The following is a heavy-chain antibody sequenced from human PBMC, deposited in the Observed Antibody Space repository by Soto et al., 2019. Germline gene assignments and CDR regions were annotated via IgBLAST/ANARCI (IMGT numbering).Heavy chain of an antibody. CDR1: GYTFTGYY. V-gene: IGHV1-2*02. D-gene: IGHD2-15*01. CDR2: INPNSGGT. CDR3: ASEPDYIYGEGYRTTSIDD. Sequence: ASVKVSCKASGYTFTGYYMHWVRQAPGQGLEWMGWINPNSGGTHYAQKFQGRVTMPRDTSISTAYMELSRLRSDDTAVYYCASEPDYIYGEGYRTTSIDDCGQVSTFTVSP. J-gene: IGHJ6*01.